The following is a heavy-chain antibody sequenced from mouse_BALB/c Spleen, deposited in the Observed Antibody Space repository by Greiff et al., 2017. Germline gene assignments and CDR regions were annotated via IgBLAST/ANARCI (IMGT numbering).Heavy chain of an antibody. CDR2: ISYSGST. CDR3: ARSALLRLRGAAMDY. CDR1: GYSITSDYA. D-gene: IGHD1-2*01. J-gene: IGHJ4*01. V-gene: IGHV3-2*02. Sequence: VQLKESGPGLVKPSQSLSLTCTVTGYSITSDYAWNWIRQFPGNKLEWMGYISYSGSTSYNPSLKSRISITRDTSKNQFFLQLNSVTTEDTATYYGARSALLRLRGAAMDYWGQGTSVTVSS.